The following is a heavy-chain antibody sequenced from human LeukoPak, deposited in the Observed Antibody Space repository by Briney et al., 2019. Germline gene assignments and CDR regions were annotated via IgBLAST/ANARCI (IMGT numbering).Heavy chain of an antibody. CDR1: GFSLSISGVG. CDR3: AHRTRRRSGELSSLDFDY. J-gene: IGHJ4*02. Sequence: SGPTLVNPTQTLTLTCSFSGFSLSISGVGVTWIRQPPGKALEWLALIYWDDANGYSTILKTRPTITKDTSKTPVVLTMPNMDPVDTATYYCAHRTRRRSGELSSLDFDYWGQGSLVTVSS. CDR2: IYWDDAN. V-gene: IGHV2-5*02. D-gene: IGHD3-10*01.